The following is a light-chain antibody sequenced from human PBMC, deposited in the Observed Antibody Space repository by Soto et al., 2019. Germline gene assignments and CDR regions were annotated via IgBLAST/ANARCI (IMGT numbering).Light chain of an antibody. CDR3: QQYGSSSTWT. CDR1: QNVSNW. CDR2: KAS. J-gene: IGKJ1*01. V-gene: IGKV1-5*03. Sequence: DIQMTQSPSTLSASVGDGVTVTCRASQNVSNWLAWYQQKPGEAPNLLIYKASYLQSGVPPRFSGSGSGTEFTLTISSLQPADSAVYYCQQYGSSSTWTFGQGTKVDIK.